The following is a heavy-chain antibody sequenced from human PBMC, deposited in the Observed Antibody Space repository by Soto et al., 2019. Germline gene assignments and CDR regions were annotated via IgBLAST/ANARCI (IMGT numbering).Heavy chain of an antibody. D-gene: IGHD2-15*01. CDR3: ARAYCSGDTCYDY. V-gene: IGHV1-69*13. J-gene: IGHJ4*01. CDR1: GGTFSSYA. CDR2: IIPIFGTA. Sequence: ASVKVSCKASGGTFSSYAISWVRQAPGQGLEWMGGIIPIFGTANYAQKFQGRVTITADESTNTAYMELRSLKSDDTAVYYCARAYCSGDTCYDYWGHGTLVTVSS.